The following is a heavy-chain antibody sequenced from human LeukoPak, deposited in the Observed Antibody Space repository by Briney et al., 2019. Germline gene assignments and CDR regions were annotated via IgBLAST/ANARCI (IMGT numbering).Heavy chain of an antibody. Sequence: PSETLSLTCAVYGGSFSGYYWSWIRQPPGKGLEWIGEINHSESTNYNPSLKSRVTISVDTPKNQFSLKLSSVTAADTAVYYCARGTMTTVTYYFDYWGQGTLVTVFS. CDR1: GGSFSGYY. CDR2: INHSEST. J-gene: IGHJ4*02. V-gene: IGHV4-34*01. CDR3: ARGTMTTVTYYFDY. D-gene: IGHD4-17*01.